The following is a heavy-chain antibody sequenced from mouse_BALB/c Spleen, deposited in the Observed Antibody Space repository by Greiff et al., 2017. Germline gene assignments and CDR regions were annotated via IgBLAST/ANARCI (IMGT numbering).Heavy chain of an antibody. J-gene: IGHJ4*01. D-gene: IGHD1-1*01. CDR1: GFTFSDYY. Sequence: EVHLVESGGGLVKPGGSLKLSCAASGFTFSDYYMYWVRQTPEKRLEWVATISDGGSYTYYPDSVKGRFTISRDNAKNNLYLQMSSLKSEDTAMYYCARGDYYGYAMDYWGQGTSVTVSS. V-gene: IGHV5-4*02. CDR3: ARGDYYGYAMDY. CDR2: ISDGGSYT.